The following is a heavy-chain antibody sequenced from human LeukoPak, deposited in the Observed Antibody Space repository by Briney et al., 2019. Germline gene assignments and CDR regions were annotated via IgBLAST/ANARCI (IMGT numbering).Heavy chain of an antibody. V-gene: IGHV3-21*01. CDR2: IGHTGSVT. CDR1: GFTFGSYS. Sequence: GGSLRLSCTGSGFTFGSYSMNWVRHAPGKGLEWVSYIGHTGSVTDYADSVKGRFTISRGNAKNSLYLQMNSLRAEDTAVYYCARLWFGEEGWFDPWGQGTLVTVSS. J-gene: IGHJ5*02. D-gene: IGHD3-10*01. CDR3: ARLWFGEEGWFDP.